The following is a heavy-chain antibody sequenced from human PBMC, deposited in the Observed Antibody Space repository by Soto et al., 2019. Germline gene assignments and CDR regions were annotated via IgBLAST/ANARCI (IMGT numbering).Heavy chain of an antibody. D-gene: IGHD6-13*01. CDR3: AKDGTIAEADYSFDY. CDR2: FDPEDGET. Sequence: ASVKVSCKVSGYTLTELSMHWVRQAPGKGLEWMGGFDPEDGETIYAQKFQGRVTMTEDTSTDTAYMELSSLRSEDTALYYCAKDGTIAEADYSFDYWGQGSLVTVSS. CDR1: GYTLTELS. V-gene: IGHV1-24*01. J-gene: IGHJ4*02.